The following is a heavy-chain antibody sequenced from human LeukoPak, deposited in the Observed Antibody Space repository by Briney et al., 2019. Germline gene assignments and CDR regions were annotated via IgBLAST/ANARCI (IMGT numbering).Heavy chain of an antibody. J-gene: IGHJ4*02. CDR1: GYTFTGYY. V-gene: IGHV1-2*02. Sequence: ASVKVSCKASGYTFTGYYMHWVRQAPGQGLEWMGWINPNSGGTNYGQKFQGRVTMTRDTSISTAYMELSRLRSDDTAVYYCARVELLWFGELKNYFDYWGQGTLVTVSS. CDR3: ARVELLWFGELKNYFDY. D-gene: IGHD3-10*01. CDR2: INPNSGGT.